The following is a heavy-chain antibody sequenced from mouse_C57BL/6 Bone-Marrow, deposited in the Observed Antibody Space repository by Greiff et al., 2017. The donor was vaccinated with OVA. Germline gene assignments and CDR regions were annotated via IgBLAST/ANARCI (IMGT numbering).Heavy chain of an antibody. V-gene: IGHV1-39*01. CDR2: INPNYGTT. CDR1: GYSFTDYN. J-gene: IGHJ1*03. CDR3: ARHGSSYGYFDV. D-gene: IGHD1-1*01. Sequence: EVKLVESGPELVKPGASVKISCKASGYSFTDYNMNWVKQSNGKSLEWIGVINPNYGTTSYNQKFKGKATLTVDQSSSTAYMQLNSLTSEDSAVYYCARHGSSYGYFDVWGTGTTVTVSS.